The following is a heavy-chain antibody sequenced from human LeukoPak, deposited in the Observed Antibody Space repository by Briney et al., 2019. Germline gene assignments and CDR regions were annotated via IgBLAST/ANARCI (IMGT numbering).Heavy chain of an antibody. J-gene: IGHJ4*02. CDR3: ATGVMITFGGVIVKVSAFDY. D-gene: IGHD3-16*02. CDR1: GFIFSSYW. Sequence: GGSLRLSCAASGFIFSSYWMHWVRHAPGKGLAWVSRINTDGSSTSYADSVKGRFTISRDNAKNTLYLQMNSLRAEDTAVYYCATGVMITFGGVIVKVSAFDYWGQGTLVTVSS. CDR2: INTDGSST. V-gene: IGHV3-74*01.